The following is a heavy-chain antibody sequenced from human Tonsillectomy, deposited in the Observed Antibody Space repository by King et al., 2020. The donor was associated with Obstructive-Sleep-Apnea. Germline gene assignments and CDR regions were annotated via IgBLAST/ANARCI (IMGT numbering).Heavy chain of an antibody. CDR2: IYYSGST. CDR1: GGSISSSSYY. D-gene: IGHD2-15*01. CDR3: ARGPYIVVVVAATLPFDY. Sequence: QLQESGPGLVKPSETLSLTCTVSGGSISSSSYYWGLIRHPPGKGLEWIGSIYYSGSTYYNPSLKSRVTISVDTSKNQFSLKLSSVTAADTAVYYCARGPYIVVVVAATLPFDYWGQGTLVTVSS. V-gene: IGHV4-39*07. J-gene: IGHJ4*02.